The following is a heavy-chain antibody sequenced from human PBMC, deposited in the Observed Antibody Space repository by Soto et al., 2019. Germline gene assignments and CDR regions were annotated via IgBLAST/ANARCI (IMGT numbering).Heavy chain of an antibody. CDR2: MSYDGSNK. D-gene: IGHD1-26*01. CDR3: ARYSGKYQGPSNY. CDR1: GFTSSHYG. J-gene: IGHJ4*02. V-gene: IGHV3-30*03. Sequence: PGGCLRLSCAASGFTSSHYGIHSVRQAPGKGLEWLAVMSYDGSNKHYADSVKGRFTGSRDNSKNTLYLQLNRLRAEDTAVYFGARYSGKYQGPSNYWRQGTLVTVSS.